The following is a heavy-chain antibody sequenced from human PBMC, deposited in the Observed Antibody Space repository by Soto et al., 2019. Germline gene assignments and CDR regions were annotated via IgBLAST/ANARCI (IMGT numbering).Heavy chain of an antibody. Sequence: QVQLQESGPGLMKPSGTLSLTCAVSGGSITSNWWSWVRQPPGKGQERIAEIFHTWSANYNPSLMGRITISMDKSSNRLSLNLTSVTAADTGVYYCARHIAVSGTRGFDDWGQGTLVTVSS. D-gene: IGHD2-21*01. CDR3: ARHIAVSGTRGFDD. J-gene: IGHJ4*02. V-gene: IGHV4-4*02. CDR1: GGSITSNW. CDR2: IFHTWSA.